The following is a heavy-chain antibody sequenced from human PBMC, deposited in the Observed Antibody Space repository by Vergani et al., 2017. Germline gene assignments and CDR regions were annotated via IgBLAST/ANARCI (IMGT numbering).Heavy chain of an antibody. CDR1: GYTFTSYG. J-gene: IGHJ3*02. V-gene: IGHV1-18*01. CDR3: AREGSDYYDSSGYYVLGSFDI. D-gene: IGHD3-22*01. CDR2: ISAYNGNT. Sequence: QVQLVQSGAEVKKPGASVKVSCKASGYTFTSYGISWVRQAPGQGLEWMGWISAYNGNTNYAQKLQGRVTITTDTSTSTAYMELRSLRSDDTAVYYCAREGSDYYDSSGYYVLGSFDIWGQGTMVTVSS.